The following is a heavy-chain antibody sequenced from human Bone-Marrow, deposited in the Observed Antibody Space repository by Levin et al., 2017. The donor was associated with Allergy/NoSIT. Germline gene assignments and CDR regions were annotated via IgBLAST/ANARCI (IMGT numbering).Heavy chain of an antibody. Sequence: AGGSLRLSCEASGFTFDNYAMAWVRQAPGVGLEWVSGISGRGGTKDYADSVRGRFTISRDNSKNTVYLQMNFLRAEDTAVYYCAKDRTIIYSNYGFDFDLWGQGTLVTVSS. V-gene: IGHV3-23*01. D-gene: IGHD4-11*01. J-gene: IGHJ4*02. CDR1: GFTFDNYA. CDR2: ISGRGGTK. CDR3: AKDRTIIYSNYGFDFDL.